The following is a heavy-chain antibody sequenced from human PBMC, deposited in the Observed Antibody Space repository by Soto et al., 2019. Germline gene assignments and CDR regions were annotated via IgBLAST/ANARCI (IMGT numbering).Heavy chain of an antibody. CDR2: ISHDGFSQ. CDR3: AKDWGSSGWYNWFDS. CDR1: GFTLSNTG. J-gene: IGHJ5*01. V-gene: IGHV3-30*18. Sequence: QVQLVESGGGVVQPGTSLRLSCVVSGFTLSNTGVHWVRQAPGEGLEWVAMISHDGFSQYYLDSVKGRFTISRDNSKNTVYLQMHSLRPEDTSVYYCAKDWGSSGWYNWFDSWGQGTLVTVSS. D-gene: IGHD6-19*01.